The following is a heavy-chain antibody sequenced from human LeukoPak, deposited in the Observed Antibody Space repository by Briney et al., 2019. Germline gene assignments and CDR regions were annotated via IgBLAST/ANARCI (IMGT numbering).Heavy chain of an antibody. CDR1: GGSISNNNW. Sequence: PSGTLSLTCAVSGGSISNNNWWSWVRQPPGKGLEWIGEIYHSGSTNYNPSLKSRVTISVDKSANQFSLNLTSVTAADTAVYYCVRGGDSGYDYCFYYWSQGTLVTVSS. CDR2: IYHSGST. CDR3: VRGGDSGYDYCFYY. D-gene: IGHD3-22*01. J-gene: IGHJ4*02. V-gene: IGHV4-4*02.